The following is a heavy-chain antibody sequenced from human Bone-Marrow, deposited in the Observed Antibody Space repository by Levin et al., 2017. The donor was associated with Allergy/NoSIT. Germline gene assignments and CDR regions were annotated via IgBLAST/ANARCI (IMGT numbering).Heavy chain of an antibody. Sequence: GGSLRLSCAVSGFTFSSNGMTWVRQAPGRGLEWVSSISRTGSRTYYADSVKGRFTISRDNSKNTLSLQMNSLRAEDTAVYYCATGYSTSYYSFVFWGQGTLVTVSS. J-gene: IGHJ4*02. V-gene: IGHV3-23*01. D-gene: IGHD2-2*01. CDR3: ATGYSTSYYSFVF. CDR1: GFTFSSNG. CDR2: ISRTGSRT.